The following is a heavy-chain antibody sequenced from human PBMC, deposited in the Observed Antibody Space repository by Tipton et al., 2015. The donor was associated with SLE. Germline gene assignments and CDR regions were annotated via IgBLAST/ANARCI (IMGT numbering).Heavy chain of an antibody. Sequence: TLSLTCAVSGYSISSGYYWGWIRQPPGKGLEWIGSIYHSGSTYYNPSLKSRVTIPVDTSKNQFSLKLSSVTAADTAVYYCARGGYSSSSAYFDYWGQGTLVTVSS. CDR2: IYHSGST. D-gene: IGHD6-6*01. CDR1: GYSISSGYY. J-gene: IGHJ4*02. CDR3: ARGGYSSSSAYFDY. V-gene: IGHV4-38-2*01.